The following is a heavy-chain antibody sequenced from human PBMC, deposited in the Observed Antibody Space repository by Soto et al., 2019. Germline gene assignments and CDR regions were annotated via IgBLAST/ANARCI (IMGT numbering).Heavy chain of an antibody. D-gene: IGHD2-21*02. CDR2: IIPIFGTA. CDR3: ARDDPGDCPRFDY. J-gene: IGHJ4*02. Sequence: QVQLVQSAPEVKKPGSSVKVSCKASGGTFSSYAISWVRQAPGQGLEWMGGIIPIFGTANYAQKFQGRVTITAEESTSTADMELSSLRSEVTAVYYGARDDPGDCPRFDYWGQGTLVTVSS. CDR1: GGTFSSYA. V-gene: IGHV1-69*01.